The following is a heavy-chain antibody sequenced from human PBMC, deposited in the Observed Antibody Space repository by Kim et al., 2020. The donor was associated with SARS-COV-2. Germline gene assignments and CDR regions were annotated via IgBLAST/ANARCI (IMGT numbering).Heavy chain of an antibody. CDR2: TSYGSKWSN. Sequence: SRGLEWLGGTSYGSKWSNNYAISVKSRIIINPDTSGNQFSLQLNSVTPEDTAVYYCARGGGYNYAYDYWGQGTLVTVSS. V-gene: IGHV6-1*01. J-gene: IGHJ4*02. D-gene: IGHD5-18*01. CDR3: ARGGGYNYAYDY.